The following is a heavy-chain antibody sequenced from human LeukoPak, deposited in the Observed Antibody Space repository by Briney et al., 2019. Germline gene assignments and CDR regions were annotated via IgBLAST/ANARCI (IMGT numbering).Heavy chain of an antibody. J-gene: IGHJ6*04. Sequence: GASVKVSCKASGYTVTSYGISWVRQAPGQGLEWMGWISAYNGNTNYAQKLQGRVTMTTDTSPSTAYMELRSLRSDATAVYYCARDRYMVPGYYYGSGSKNGMDVWGKGTTVTVSS. D-gene: IGHD3-10*01. CDR3: ARDRYMVPGYYYGSGSKNGMDV. V-gene: IGHV1-18*04. CDR2: ISAYNGNT. CDR1: GYTVTSYG.